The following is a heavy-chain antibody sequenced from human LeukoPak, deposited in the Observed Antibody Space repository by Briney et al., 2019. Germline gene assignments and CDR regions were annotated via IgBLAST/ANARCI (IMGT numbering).Heavy chain of an antibody. J-gene: IGHJ6*03. V-gene: IGHV4-34*01. CDR3: ARCYSSSWFSYYYYYMDV. Sequence: SETLSLTCAVYGGSFSGYYWSWIRQPPGKGLEWIGEINHSGSTNYNPSLKSRVTISVDTSKNQFSLKLSSVTAADTAVYYCARCYSSSWFSYYYYYMDVWGKGTTVTISS. CDR1: GGSFSGYY. D-gene: IGHD6-13*01. CDR2: INHSGST.